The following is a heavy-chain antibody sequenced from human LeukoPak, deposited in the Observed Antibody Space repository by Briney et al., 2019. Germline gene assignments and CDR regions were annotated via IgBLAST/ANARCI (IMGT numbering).Heavy chain of an antibody. J-gene: IGHJ4*02. CDR1: GYTFTSYY. V-gene: IGHV1-46*01. CDR2: INPSGGST. D-gene: IGHD6-19*01. CDR3: AREESSGPSDY. Sequence: ASVNVSCKASGYTFTSYYMHWVRQAPGQGLEWMGIINPSGGSTSYAQKFQGRVTMTRDTSTSTVYMELSSLRSEDTAVYYCAREESSGPSDYWGQGTLVTVSS.